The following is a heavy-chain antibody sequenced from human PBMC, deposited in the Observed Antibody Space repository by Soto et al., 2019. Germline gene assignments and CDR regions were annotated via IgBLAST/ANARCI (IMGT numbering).Heavy chain of an antibody. CDR3: ATQPGGGGY. V-gene: IGHV3-53*01. Sequence: EVQLVESGGGLIQPGGSLRLSCAVSGFTVSNNYMSWVRQAPGKGLEGVSVIYSGGYTAYGDSVKGRFTISRDNSKNTLYPQKEGLGPDATGLYYCATQPGGGGYWGQGTLVTVSS. CDR2: IYSGGYT. CDR1: GFTVSNNY. J-gene: IGHJ4*02. D-gene: IGHD3-10*01.